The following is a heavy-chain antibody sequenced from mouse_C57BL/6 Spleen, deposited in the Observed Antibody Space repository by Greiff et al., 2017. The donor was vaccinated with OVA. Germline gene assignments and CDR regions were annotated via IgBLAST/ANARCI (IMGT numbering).Heavy chain of an antibody. Sequence: EVKLMESGPELVKPGASVKIPCKASGYTFTDYNMDWVKQSHGKSLEWIGDINPNNGGTIYNQKFKGKATLTVDKSSSTAYMELRSLTSEDTAVYYCARGDYGNYVFDYWGQGTTLTVSS. V-gene: IGHV1-18*01. D-gene: IGHD2-1*01. J-gene: IGHJ2*01. CDR1: GYTFTDYN. CDR3: ARGDYGNYVFDY. CDR2: INPNNGGT.